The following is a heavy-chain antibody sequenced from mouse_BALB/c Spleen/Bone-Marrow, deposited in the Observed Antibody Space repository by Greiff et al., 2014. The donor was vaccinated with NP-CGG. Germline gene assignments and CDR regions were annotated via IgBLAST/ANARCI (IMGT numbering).Heavy chain of an antibody. CDR1: GYTFTSYW. CDR3: ARRDYWYFDV. V-gene: IGHV1-7*01. J-gene: IGHJ1*01. CDR2: INPSTGYT. Sequence: VKLQESGAGLAKPGASVKMSCKASGYTFTSYWMHWVKQRPGQGLEWIGYINPSTGYTEYNQKFKDKATLTADKSSSTAYMQLSSLTSEDSAVYYCARRDYWYFDVWGAGTTVTVSS.